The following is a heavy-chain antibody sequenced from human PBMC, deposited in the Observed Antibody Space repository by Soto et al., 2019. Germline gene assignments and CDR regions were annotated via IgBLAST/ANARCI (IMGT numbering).Heavy chain of an antibody. CDR1: GFTFSSYA. D-gene: IGHD3-3*01. V-gene: IGHV3-30-3*01. J-gene: IGHJ6*02. CDR3: ARALRFLESAYYYYYGMDV. CDR2: ISYDVSTK. Sequence: GGSLRLSCAASGFTFSSYALHWVRQAPGKGLEWVAVISYDVSTKYYADSVKGRFTISRDNSKNTLYLQMNSLRAEDTAVYYCARALRFLESAYYYYYGMDVWGQGTTVTVSS.